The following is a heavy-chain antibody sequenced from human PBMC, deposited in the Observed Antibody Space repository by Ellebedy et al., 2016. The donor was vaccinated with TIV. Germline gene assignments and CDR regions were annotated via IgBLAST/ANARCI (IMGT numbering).Heavy chain of an antibody. Sequence: GGSLRLXXAASGFTFSSDAMHWVRQAPGKGLEWVAVISYDGSKTSYADSVRGRFTIYRDNSKNTLYLQMNSLRAEDTAVYYCTSRAPNSYDSGGYHFDYWGQGTLVTVSS. V-gene: IGHV3-30*03. CDR1: GFTFSSDA. CDR2: ISYDGSKT. D-gene: IGHD3-22*01. CDR3: TSRAPNSYDSGGYHFDY. J-gene: IGHJ4*02.